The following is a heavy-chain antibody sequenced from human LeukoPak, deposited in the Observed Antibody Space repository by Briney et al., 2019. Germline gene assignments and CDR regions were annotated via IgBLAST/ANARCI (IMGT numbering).Heavy chain of an antibody. CDR2: TYYRSKWYN. CDR1: GDSVSSNSAA. D-gene: IGHD6-13*01. J-gene: IGHJ4*02. CDR3: AREDILSWQHLVGVFDY. Sequence: SLTLSLTCAISGDSVSSNSAAWNWIRQSPSRGLEWLGRTYYRSKWYNDYATSVKSRITINPATSKNQFSLQMNSVTPEDTAVYYCAREDILSWQHLVGVFDYWGQGTPVTVSS. V-gene: IGHV6-1*01.